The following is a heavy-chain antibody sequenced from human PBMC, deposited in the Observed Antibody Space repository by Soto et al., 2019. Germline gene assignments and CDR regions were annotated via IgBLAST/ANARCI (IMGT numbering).Heavy chain of an antibody. CDR3: ARGPTEMGLDY. D-gene: IGHD1-1*01. J-gene: IGHJ4*02. CDR1: GGSFSGDY. Sequence: SETLSLTCAVYGGSFSGDYWSWILQPPGKGLEWIGEINHSGSTNYNPSLKSRVTISVDTSKNQFSLKLSSVTAADTAVYYCARGPTEMGLDYWGQGTLVTVSS. CDR2: INHSGST. V-gene: IGHV4-34*01.